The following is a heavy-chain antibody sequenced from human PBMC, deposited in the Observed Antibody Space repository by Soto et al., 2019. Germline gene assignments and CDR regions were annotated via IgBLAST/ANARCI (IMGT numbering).Heavy chain of an antibody. CDR2: ISTNGGST. CDR3: ARSETVIGAFFDY. D-gene: IGHD3-16*01. V-gene: IGHV3-64*01. Sequence: GGSLRLSCAASGFTFYSYAMHWVRQAPGKGLEYVSAISTNGGSTYYANSVKGRFTISRDNSKNTLYLQMGSLRAEDMAVYYCARSETVIGAFFDYWGQGTLVTVSS. CDR1: GFTFYSYA. J-gene: IGHJ4*02.